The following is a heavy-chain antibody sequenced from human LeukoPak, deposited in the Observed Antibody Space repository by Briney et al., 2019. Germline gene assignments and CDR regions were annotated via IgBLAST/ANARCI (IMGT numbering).Heavy chain of an antibody. J-gene: IGHJ4*02. V-gene: IGHV4-4*02. CDR1: GLTFSIHW. Sequence: PGGSLRLSCAASGLTFSIHWMNWVRQPPGKGLEWVGTVYYTGSTYYNPSLKSRVTISVDTSKNQFSLKLNSVTAADTAVYYCARLVRGIYDYFDYWGQGTLVTVSS. CDR2: VYYTGST. D-gene: IGHD3-10*01. CDR3: ARLVRGIYDYFDY.